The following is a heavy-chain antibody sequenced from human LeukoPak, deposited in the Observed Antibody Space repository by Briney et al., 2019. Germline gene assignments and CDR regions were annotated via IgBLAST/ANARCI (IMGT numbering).Heavy chain of an antibody. CDR1: GFTFSSYN. CDR3: ARGGSYLSAFDI. J-gene: IGHJ3*02. D-gene: IGHD1-26*01. Sequence: GGSLRLSRAASGFTFSSYNMNWVRLAPGKWLEWVSIIYSGGSTFYADSVKGRFTISRDNSKNTLYLQMNSLRAEDTAVYYCARGGSYLSAFDIWGQGTMVTVSS. V-gene: IGHV3-53*01. CDR2: IYSGGST.